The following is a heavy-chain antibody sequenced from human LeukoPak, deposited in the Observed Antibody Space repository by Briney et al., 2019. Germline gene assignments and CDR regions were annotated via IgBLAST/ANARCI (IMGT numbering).Heavy chain of an antibody. Sequence: ASVKVSCKVSGYTLTELSMHWVRQAPGKGLEWMGGFDPEDGETIYAQKFQGRVTMTRDTSTSTVYMELSSLRSEDTAVYYCARDSGHYYDSSGYYFDYWGQGTLVTVSS. CDR1: GYTLTELS. CDR3: ARDSGHYYDSSGYYFDY. J-gene: IGHJ4*02. V-gene: IGHV1-24*01. D-gene: IGHD3-22*01. CDR2: FDPEDGET.